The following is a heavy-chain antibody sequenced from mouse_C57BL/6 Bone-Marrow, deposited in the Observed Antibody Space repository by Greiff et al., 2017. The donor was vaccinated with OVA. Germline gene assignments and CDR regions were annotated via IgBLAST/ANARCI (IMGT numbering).Heavy chain of an antibody. D-gene: IGHD2-5*01. V-gene: IGHV5-6*01. CDR3: ARHTDYSKEASMDY. Sequence: EVKLVESGGDLVKPGGSLKLSCAASGFTFSSYGMSWVRQTPDKRLEWVATISSGGSYTYYPDSVKGRFPISRDNAKNTLYLQMSSLKSEDTAMYYWARHTDYSKEASMDYWGQGTSVTVSS. CDR2: ISSGGSYT. J-gene: IGHJ4*01. CDR1: GFTFSSYG.